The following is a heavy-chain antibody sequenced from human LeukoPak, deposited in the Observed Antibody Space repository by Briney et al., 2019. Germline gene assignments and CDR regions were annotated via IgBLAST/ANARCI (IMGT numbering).Heavy chain of an antibody. J-gene: IGHJ6*03. CDR3: AVITYDYYCYYMDV. V-gene: IGHV4-59*01. CDR1: GGSISSYY. Sequence: PSETLSLTCTVSGGSISSYYWSWIRQPPGKGLEWIGYIYYSGSTNYNPSLKSRVTISVDTSKNQFSLKLSSVTAADTAVYYCAVITYDYYCYYMDVWGKGTTVTVSS. D-gene: IGHD3-10*01. CDR2: IYYSGST.